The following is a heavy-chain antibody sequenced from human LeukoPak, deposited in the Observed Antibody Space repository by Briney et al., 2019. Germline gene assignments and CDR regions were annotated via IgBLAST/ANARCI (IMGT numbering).Heavy chain of an antibody. CDR1: GFTFTSSA. Sequence: ASVKVPCKASGFTFTSSAMQWVRQARGQRLEWIGWIVVGSGNTNYAQKFQGRVTITTDESTSTAYMELSSLRSEDTAVYYCARASGMATINFYYYYMDVWGKGTTVTVSS. D-gene: IGHD5-24*01. V-gene: IGHV1-58*02. J-gene: IGHJ6*03. CDR2: IVVGSGNT. CDR3: ARASGMATINFYYYYMDV.